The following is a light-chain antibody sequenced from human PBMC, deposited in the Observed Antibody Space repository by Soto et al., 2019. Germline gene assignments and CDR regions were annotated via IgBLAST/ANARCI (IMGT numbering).Light chain of an antibody. V-gene: IGLV1-44*01. Sequence: QSVLTQPPSASGTPGQRVIISCSGSSSNFGGNTANWYQQFPGTAPKVLIYSNNKRPSGVPDRFSGSKSGTSASLAISGLQSEDEADYYCAACDDSLNGWVFGGGTKLTVL. CDR1: SSNFGGNT. J-gene: IGLJ3*02. CDR3: AACDDSLNGWV. CDR2: SNN.